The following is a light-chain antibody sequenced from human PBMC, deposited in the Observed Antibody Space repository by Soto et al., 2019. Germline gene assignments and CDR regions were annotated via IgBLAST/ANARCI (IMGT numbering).Light chain of an antibody. V-gene: IGKV3-11*01. Sequence: EIVLTQSPATLSLSPGERATLSCRASQSVSSYLACYQQKPGHAPRLLIYDASNRATGIPARFSCSGSGTDFTLNISSLEPEDLSVYYCQQRSNWAYTFGHGTKLEIK. J-gene: IGKJ2*01. CDR2: DAS. CDR3: QQRSNWAYT. CDR1: QSVSSY.